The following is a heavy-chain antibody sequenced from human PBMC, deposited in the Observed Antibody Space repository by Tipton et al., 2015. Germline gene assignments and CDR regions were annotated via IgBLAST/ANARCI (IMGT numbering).Heavy chain of an antibody. D-gene: IGHD3-22*01. CDR1: GGSINSYY. CDR3: ARVSYDSSGHDALDI. CDR2: IYTSGSS. V-gene: IGHV4-4*07. J-gene: IGHJ3*02. Sequence: TLSLTCTVSGGSINSYYWNWIRQPAGKGLEWIGRIYTSGSSNYYPSLQSRVTMSVDTSKNQFSLKLGSVTAADTAVYYCARVSYDSSGHDALDIWGQGTMVTVSS.